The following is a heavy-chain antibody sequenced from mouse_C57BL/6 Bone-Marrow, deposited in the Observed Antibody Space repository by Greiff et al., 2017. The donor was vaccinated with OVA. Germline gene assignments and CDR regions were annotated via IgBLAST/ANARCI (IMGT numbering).Heavy chain of an antibody. Sequence: VQLQQSGPGLLQPSQRLSISCTASGFSLTSYGVHWVRQSPGKGLEWLGVIWSGGSTDYNAAFISRLSISKDNSKSQVFSKMNSLQADDTAIYYFAGMNYVFGGYFDYWGQGTSRTVAS. CDR3: AGMNYVFGGYFDY. CDR1: GFSLTSYG. D-gene: IGHD1-1*02. V-gene: IGHV2-2*01. J-gene: IGHJ2*03. CDR2: IWSGGST.